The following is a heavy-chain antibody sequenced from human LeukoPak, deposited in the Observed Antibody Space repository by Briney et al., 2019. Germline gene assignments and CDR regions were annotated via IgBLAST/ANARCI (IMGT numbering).Heavy chain of an antibody. CDR2: ISSDSRTI. CDR3: ARDYLRLGDG. J-gene: IGHJ4*02. V-gene: IGHV3-48*04. Sequence: GGSLRLSCAASGFIFSSYAMHWVRQAPGKGLEWVSYISSDSRTIHYADSVRGRFTISRDNTKNSLYLQMNSLRAEDTAVYYCARDYLRLGDGWGQGTLVTVSS. D-gene: IGHD3-10*02. CDR1: GFIFSSYA.